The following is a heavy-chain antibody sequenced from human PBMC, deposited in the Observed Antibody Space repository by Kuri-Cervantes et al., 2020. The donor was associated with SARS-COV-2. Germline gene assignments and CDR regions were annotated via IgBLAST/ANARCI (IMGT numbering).Heavy chain of an antibody. CDR1: GFTFRSYA. V-gene: IGHV3-23*01. CDR2: ISGSGGST. CDR3: AKDGNDFWSGYYNYYYYYYMDV. Sequence: GESLKISCAASGFTFRSYAMTWVRQAPGKGLEWVSAISGSGGSTYYADSVKGRFTISRDNSKNTLYLQMNSLRAEDTAVYYCAKDGNDFWSGYYNYYYYYYMDVWGKGTTVTVSS. D-gene: IGHD3-3*01. J-gene: IGHJ6*03.